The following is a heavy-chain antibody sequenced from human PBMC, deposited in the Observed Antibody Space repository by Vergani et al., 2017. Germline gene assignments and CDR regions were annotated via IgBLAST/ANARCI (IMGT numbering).Heavy chain of an antibody. D-gene: IGHD3-10*01. J-gene: IGHJ4*02. CDR1: GFTFSSYG. Sequence: QVQLVESGGGVVQPGRSLRLSCAASGFTFSSYGMHWVRQAPGPGLEWVAVISYDGSSKYYADSVKGRFTISSDNSKNTLYLQMNSLRAEDTAVYYCAKGQTITMVRGVIHPAFDYWGQGTRVTVSS. CDR2: ISYDGSSK. CDR3: AKGQTITMVRGVIHPAFDY. V-gene: IGHV3-30*18.